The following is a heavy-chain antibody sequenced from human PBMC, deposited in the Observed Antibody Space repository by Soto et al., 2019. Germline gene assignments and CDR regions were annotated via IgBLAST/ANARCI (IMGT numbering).Heavy chain of an antibody. D-gene: IGHD2-21*02. CDR2: IIPIFGTA. Sequence: AASVKVSCKASGGTFSSYAISWVRQAPGQGLEWMGGIIPIFGTANYAQKFQGRVTITADESTSTAYVELSSLRSEDTAVYYCARITSGGNSGGDWFDPWGQGTLVTVSS. V-gene: IGHV1-69*13. CDR3: ARITSGGNSGGDWFDP. CDR1: GGTFSSYA. J-gene: IGHJ5*02.